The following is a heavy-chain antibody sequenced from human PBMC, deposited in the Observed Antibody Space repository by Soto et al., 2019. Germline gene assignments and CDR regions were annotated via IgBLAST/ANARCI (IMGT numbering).Heavy chain of an antibody. D-gene: IGHD3-10*01. CDR3: ARGRSDGMDV. Sequence: EVQLVESGGGLVQPGGSLRLSCAASGFTVSSDWMTWVRQAPGKGLEWVANIKEDGSEKYYVDSVKGRFTISRDDAKNSLYLQMNSLRVEDTAVCYCARGRSDGMDVWGQGTTVTVSS. J-gene: IGHJ6*02. CDR2: IKEDGSEK. CDR1: GFTVSSDW. V-gene: IGHV3-7*03.